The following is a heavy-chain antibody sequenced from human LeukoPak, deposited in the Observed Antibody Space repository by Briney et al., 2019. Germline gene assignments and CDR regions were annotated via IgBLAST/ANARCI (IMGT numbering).Heavy chain of an antibody. CDR3: AKGRTVYDSSGYLDY. D-gene: IGHD3-22*01. J-gene: IGHJ4*02. CDR2: ISYDGGKK. V-gene: IGHV3-30*18. CDR1: GFTFSSHD. Sequence: PGRSLRLSCAASGFTFSSHDMHWVRQAPGKGLEWVAFISYDGGKKDYADSVKGRFTISRDNSRNTLYLQMNSLRAEDTAVYYCAKGRTVYDSSGYLDYWGQGTLVTVSS.